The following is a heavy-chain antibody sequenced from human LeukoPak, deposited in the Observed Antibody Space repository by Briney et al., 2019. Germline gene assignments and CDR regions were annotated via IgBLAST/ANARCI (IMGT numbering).Heavy chain of an antibody. J-gene: IGHJ5*02. CDR3: ARGRADYYYDSSRWFDP. D-gene: IGHD3-22*01. CDR1: GFTFSSYE. V-gene: IGHV3-48*03. Sequence: GGSLRLSCAASGFTFSSYEMNWVRQAPGKGLEWVSYISSSGSTIYYADSVKGRFTISRDNAKNSLYLQMNSLRAEDTAVYYCARGRADYYYDSSRWFDPWGQGTLVTVSS. CDR2: ISSSGSTI.